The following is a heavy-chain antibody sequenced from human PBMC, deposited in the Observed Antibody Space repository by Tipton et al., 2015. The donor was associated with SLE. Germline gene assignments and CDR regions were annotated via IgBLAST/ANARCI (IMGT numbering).Heavy chain of an antibody. CDR3: ARDLQNYYDFWRGYHY. J-gene: IGHJ4*02. D-gene: IGHD3-3*01. Sequence: QLVQSGAEVKKPGASVKVSCKASGYTFTDYYMHWVRQAPGQGLEWMGRINPNSGGTNYAQKFQGRVTMTRDTSISTAYMELSRLRSDDTAVYYCARDLQNYYDFWRGYHYWGQGTLVTVSS. V-gene: IGHV1-2*06. CDR1: GYTFTDYY. CDR2: INPNSGGT.